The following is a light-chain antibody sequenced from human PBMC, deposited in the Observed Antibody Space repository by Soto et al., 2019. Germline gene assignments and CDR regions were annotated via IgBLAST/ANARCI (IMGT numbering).Light chain of an antibody. J-gene: IGKJ1*01. CDR2: GAF. V-gene: IGKV3-11*01. Sequence: EIVLTQSPATLSVSPGERATLSCRTSQSVGSNLAWYQQKPGQAPRLLMYGAFIRAAGIPDRFSGSGSGTDFTLTISSLEPEDLAVYYCQQRYNWPRTFGQGTKVDIK. CDR3: QQRYNWPRT. CDR1: QSVGSN.